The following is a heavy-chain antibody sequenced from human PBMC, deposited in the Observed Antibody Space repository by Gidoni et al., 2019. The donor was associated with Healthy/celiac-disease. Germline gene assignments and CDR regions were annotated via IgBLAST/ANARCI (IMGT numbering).Heavy chain of an antibody. J-gene: IGHJ3*02. Sequence: QVQLQESGPGLVKPSETLSLTCTVSGGSISSYYWSWIRQPPGKGLEWIGYIYYSGSTNYNPPLKSRVTISVDTSKNQFSLKLSSVTAADTAVYYCARQGQGDAFDIWGQGTMVTVSS. CDR1: GGSISSYY. CDR3: ARQGQGDAFDI. V-gene: IGHV4-59*08. CDR2: IYYSGST.